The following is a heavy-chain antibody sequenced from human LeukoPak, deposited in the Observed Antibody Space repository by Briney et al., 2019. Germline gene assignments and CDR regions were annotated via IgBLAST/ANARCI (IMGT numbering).Heavy chain of an antibody. CDR1: GGSISSYY. CDR2: IYYSGST. CDR3: AREGTSQQLVPPYFDY. V-gene: IGHV4-59*01. Sequence: TSETLSLTCTVSGGSISSYYWSWIRQPPGKGLEWIGYIYYSGSTNYNPSLKSRVTISVDTSKNQFSLKLSSVTAEDTAVYYCAREGTSQQLVPPYFDYWGQGTLVTVSS. D-gene: IGHD6-13*01. J-gene: IGHJ4*02.